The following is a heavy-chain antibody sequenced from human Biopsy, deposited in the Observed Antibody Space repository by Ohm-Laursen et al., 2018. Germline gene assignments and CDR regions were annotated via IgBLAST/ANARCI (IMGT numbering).Heavy chain of an antibody. J-gene: IGHJ4*02. V-gene: IGHV4-61*01. Sequence: SETLSLTCTVSGDSVSSGSFYWTWIRPPPGQGLEYIGYIYDRGSTANYNPSLESRVTMSVDMHKNQFSLKLSSVTAADTAIYYCARGMRSSGWPYFDSWGQGTLVTVSS. D-gene: IGHD6-19*01. CDR2: IYDRGSTA. CDR3: ARGMRSSGWPYFDS. CDR1: GDSVSSGSFY.